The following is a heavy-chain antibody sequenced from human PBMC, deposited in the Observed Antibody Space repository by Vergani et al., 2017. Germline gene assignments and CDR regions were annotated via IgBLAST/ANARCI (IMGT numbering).Heavy chain of an antibody. J-gene: IGHJ4*02. CDR3: ATYDSSGYYQFDY. CDR1: GFTLSSYS. V-gene: IGHV3-21*01. D-gene: IGHD3-22*01. Sequence: EVQLVESGGGLVKPGGSLRLSCAASGFTLSSYSMNWVRQAPGKGLELVSSISSSSSYIYYADSVKGRFTISRDNAKNSLYLQMNSLRAEDTAVYYCATYDSSGYYQFDYWGQGTLVTVSS. CDR2: ISSSSSYI.